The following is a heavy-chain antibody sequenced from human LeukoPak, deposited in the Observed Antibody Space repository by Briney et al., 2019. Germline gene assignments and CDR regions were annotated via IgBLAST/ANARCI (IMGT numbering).Heavy chain of an antibody. Sequence: GGSLRLSCAASGFTFSSYAMSWVRQAPGKGLKWVSAISGSGGSTYYADSVKGRFTISRDNSKNTLYLQMNSLRAEDTAVYYCAKEIRAAMVFRPFDYWGQGTLVTVSS. J-gene: IGHJ4*02. D-gene: IGHD5-18*01. CDR1: GFTFSSYA. CDR2: ISGSGGST. V-gene: IGHV3-23*01. CDR3: AKEIRAAMVFRPFDY.